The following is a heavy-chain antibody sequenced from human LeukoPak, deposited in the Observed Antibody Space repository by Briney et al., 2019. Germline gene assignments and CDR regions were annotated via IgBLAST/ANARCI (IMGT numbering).Heavy chain of an antibody. D-gene: IGHD4-23*01. J-gene: IGHJ4*02. Sequence: ASVKVSCKASGYTFTGKFIHWVRQAPGQGLEWMGWIKPNSGGTNYAQKFQGRVTMNRDTSVSTVYMELSGLRSDDTAVYYCARDYGGNSFDSWGQGTLVTVSS. V-gene: IGHV1-2*02. CDR3: ARDYGGNSFDS. CDR2: IKPNSGGT. CDR1: GYTFTGKF.